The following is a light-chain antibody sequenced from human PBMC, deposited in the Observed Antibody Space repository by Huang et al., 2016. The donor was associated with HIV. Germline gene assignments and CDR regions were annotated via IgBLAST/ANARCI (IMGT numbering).Light chain of an antibody. J-gene: IGKJ4*01. V-gene: IGKV3-11*01. CDR1: QSVTNY. Sequence: EIVLTQSPDTLSLSPGERATLSCRASQSVTNYLGLYQHKPGQAPRLLIYESSKRATGIPPRFSGSGSGTDFTLTISSLEPEDFAVYYCQQRSNWPQLSFGGGTKVEIK. CDR2: ESS. CDR3: QQRSNWPQLS.